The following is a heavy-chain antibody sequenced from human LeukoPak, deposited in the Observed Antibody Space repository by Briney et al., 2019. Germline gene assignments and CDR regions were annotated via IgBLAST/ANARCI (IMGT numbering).Heavy chain of an antibody. J-gene: IGHJ4*02. CDR1: GGSISSSTYY. V-gene: IGHV4-39*07. D-gene: IGHD3-10*01. CDR2: IYFSGTT. CDR3: ARDRILWFGELEPPFDY. Sequence: PSETLSLTCTVSGGSISSSTYYWGWIRQPPGKGLEWIGNIYFSGTTNYNPSLKSRVTISLDTSKNQFSLNLSSVTAADTAVYYCARDRILWFGELEPPFDYWGQGVLVTVSS.